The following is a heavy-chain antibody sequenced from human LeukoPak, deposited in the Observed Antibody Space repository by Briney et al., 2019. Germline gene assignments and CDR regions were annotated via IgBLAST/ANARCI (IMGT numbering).Heavy chain of an antibody. D-gene: IGHD1-26*01. V-gene: IGHV3-48*03. J-gene: IGHJ4*02. Sequence: GGSLRLSCAASGFILNNHEMKWIRLTPGKGLEWLSYNNSGGATLYADSVKGRFTISRDNAKNSLFLQMNSLTAEDTGVYYCAREMGATDWEIDYWGQGTLVTVSS. CDR2: NNSGGATL. CDR1: GFILNNHE. CDR3: AREMGATDWEIDY.